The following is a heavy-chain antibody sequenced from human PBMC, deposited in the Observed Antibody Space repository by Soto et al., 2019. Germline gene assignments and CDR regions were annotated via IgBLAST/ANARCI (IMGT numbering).Heavy chain of an antibody. CDR1: GGTIRSDY. Sequence: SETLSLTCSVSGGTIRSDYWIWIRQPPGKRLEWIGYIYYSGSTNYNPSLKSRVTISVDTSKNQFSLKLSSVTAADTAVYYCARDVGSTDYWGQGTLVTAPQ. CDR3: ARDVGSTDY. V-gene: IGHV4-59*01. CDR2: IYYSGST. D-gene: IGHD3-10*01. J-gene: IGHJ4*02.